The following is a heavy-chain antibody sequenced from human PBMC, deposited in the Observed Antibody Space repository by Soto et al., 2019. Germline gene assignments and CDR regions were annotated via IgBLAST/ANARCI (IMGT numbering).Heavy chain of an antibody. CDR1: GYTFTGYY. CDR3: AREKRYSGGWYYYYMDV. J-gene: IGHJ6*03. CDR2: INPNSGGT. D-gene: IGHD6-19*01. Sequence: GASVKVSCKASGYTFTGYYMHWVRQAPGQGLEWMGWINPNSGGTNYAQKIQGWVTMTRDTSISTAYMELSRLRSDDTAVYYCAREKRYSGGWYYYYMDVWGKGTTVTVSS. V-gene: IGHV1-2*04.